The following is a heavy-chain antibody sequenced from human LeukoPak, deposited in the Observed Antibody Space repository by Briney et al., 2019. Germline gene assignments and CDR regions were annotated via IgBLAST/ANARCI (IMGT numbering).Heavy chain of an antibody. CDR2: IFPIFGTA. CDR1: GGTFSSYA. CDR3: ARSQGGYSGYEFDY. Sequence: ASVKVSCKASGGTFSSYAISWVRQAPGQGLEWMGGIFPIFGTANYAQKFQGRVTITADESTSTAYMELSSLRSEDTAVYYCARSQGGYSGYEFDYWGQGTLVTVSS. D-gene: IGHD5-12*01. V-gene: IGHV1-69*13. J-gene: IGHJ4*02.